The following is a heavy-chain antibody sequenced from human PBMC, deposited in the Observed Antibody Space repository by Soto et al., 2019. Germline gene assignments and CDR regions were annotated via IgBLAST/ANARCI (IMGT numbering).Heavy chain of an antibody. Sequence: GGSLRLSCAASGFTFSDYYMSWIRQAPGKGLEWVSYISSSSSYTNYADSVKGRFTISRDNAKNSLYLQMNSLRAEDTAVYYCARGGLVVNQPFDYWGQGTLVTVSS. J-gene: IGHJ4*02. D-gene: IGHD2-8*02. CDR1: GFTFSDYY. CDR2: ISSSSSYT. V-gene: IGHV3-11*06. CDR3: ARGGLVVNQPFDY.